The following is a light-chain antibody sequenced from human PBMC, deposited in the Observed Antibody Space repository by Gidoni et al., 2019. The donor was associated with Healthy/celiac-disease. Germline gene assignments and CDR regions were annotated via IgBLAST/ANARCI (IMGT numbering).Light chain of an antibody. CDR3: QKRHSTRT. CDR1: QSISSY. J-gene: IGKJ1*01. V-gene: IGKV1-39*01. Sequence: DIQMPQSPSSPSASVGDRVTITCREIQSISSYLNWYQQKPGKAPTLLIYAAASLQSGGLSRCSGRGDGTDSTRTIRSLQSEDFASHYRQKRHSTRTFGQGTKVEIK. CDR2: AAA.